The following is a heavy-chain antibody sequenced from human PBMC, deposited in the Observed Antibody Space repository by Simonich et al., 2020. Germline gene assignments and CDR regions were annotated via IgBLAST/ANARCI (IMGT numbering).Heavy chain of an antibody. CDR3: ARDRYCSGGSCYYFDY. CDR1: GFTFSNYG. Sequence: QVQLVESGGGVVQPGRSLRLSCAASGFTFSNYGMHWVRTAQGKGLEWVSVIWYDGSNKYYADSVKGRFTISRDHSKNTLYLQMNSLRAEDTAVYYCARDRYCSGGSCYYFDYWGQGTLVTVSS. J-gene: IGHJ4*02. CDR2: IWYDGSNK. D-gene: IGHD2-15*01. V-gene: IGHV3-33*01.